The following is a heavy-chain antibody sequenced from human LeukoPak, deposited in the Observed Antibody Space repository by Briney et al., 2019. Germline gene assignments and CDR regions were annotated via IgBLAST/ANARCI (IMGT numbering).Heavy chain of an antibody. V-gene: IGHV3-48*01. CDR1: GFTFSDYS. J-gene: IGHJ6*03. D-gene: IGHD6-25*01. CDR2: INSDGKTT. CDR3: ARFAAGGSYYYYMDV. Sequence: GGSLRLSCAASGFTFSDYSMNWVRQAPGKGLEDLSYINSDGKTTWYADSVKGRFTASRDNAKNSLYLQMNSLRADDTAVYYCARFAAGGSYYYYMDVWGKGTTVTVSS.